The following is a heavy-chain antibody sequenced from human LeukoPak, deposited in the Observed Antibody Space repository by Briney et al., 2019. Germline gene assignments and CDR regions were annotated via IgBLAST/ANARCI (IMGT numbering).Heavy chain of an antibody. CDR3: ARRTVVLDY. D-gene: IGHD4-23*01. Sequence: SETLSLTCTVSGGSISGYYWSWVRQSPGKGLEWIGYIYYSGSTTYNPSLKGRVTISVDTSKNQFSLKLSPVTAADTAVYFCARRTVVLDYWGQGTLVTVSS. V-gene: IGHV4-59*08. J-gene: IGHJ4*02. CDR1: GGSISGYY. CDR2: IYYSGST.